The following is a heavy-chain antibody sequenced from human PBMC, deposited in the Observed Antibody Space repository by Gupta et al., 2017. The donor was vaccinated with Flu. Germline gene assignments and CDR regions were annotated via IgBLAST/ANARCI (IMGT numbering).Heavy chain of an antibody. D-gene: IGHD1-14*01. CDR2: MRNKANSYTT. CDR1: GFPFCEHY. J-gene: IGHJ4*02. Sequence: RLVESGGGLVPPGGSLRLSCVVSGFPFCEHYMDWIRQAPGKGLEWVGRMRNKANSYTTEYAASVKDRFTITRDDSKSSLYLQMNSRKNEDTAVYYCSRGETGPSPPGRNDCWGQGTLVTVSS. CDR3: SRGETGPSPPGRNDC. V-gene: IGHV3-72*01.